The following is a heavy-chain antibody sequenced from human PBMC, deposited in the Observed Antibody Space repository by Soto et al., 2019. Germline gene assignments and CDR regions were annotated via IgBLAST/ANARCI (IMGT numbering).Heavy chain of an antibody. Sequence: QVQLVQSGAEVKKPGSSVKVSCKASGGTFSSYAISWVRQAPGQGLEWMGGIIPIFGTANYAQKFQGRVTITADESTSTAYMELCSLRSEDTAVYYCARASHIVLMVYAPYYFDYWGQGTLVTVSS. J-gene: IGHJ4*02. D-gene: IGHD2-8*01. V-gene: IGHV1-69*01. CDR2: IIPIFGTA. CDR3: ARASHIVLMVYAPYYFDY. CDR1: GGTFSSYA.